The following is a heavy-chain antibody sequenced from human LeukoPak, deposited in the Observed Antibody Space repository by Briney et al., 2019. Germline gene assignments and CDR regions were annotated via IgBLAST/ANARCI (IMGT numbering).Heavy chain of an antibody. V-gene: IGHV4-39*01. J-gene: IGHJ5*02. D-gene: IGHD6-6*01. CDR3: ARCSSSSRENWFDP. CDR2: IYYSGST. CDR1: GGSISSSSYY. Sequence: SETLSLTCTVSGGSISSSSYYWGWIRQPPGKGLEWIGSIYYSGSTYYNPSLKSRVTISVDTSKNQFSLKLSSVTAADTAVYYCARCSSSSRENWFDPWGQGTLVTVSS.